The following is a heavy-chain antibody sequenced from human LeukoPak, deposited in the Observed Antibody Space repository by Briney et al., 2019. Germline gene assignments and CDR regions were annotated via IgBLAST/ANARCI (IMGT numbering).Heavy chain of an antibody. J-gene: IGHJ5*02. Sequence: ASVKVSCKASGGTFSSYAISWVRQAPGQGLEWMGRIIPILGIANYAQKFQGRVTITADKSTSTAYMELSSLRSEDTAVYYCARGDYYAGGGRNWFDPWSQGTLVTVSS. V-gene: IGHV1-69*04. CDR1: GGTFSSYA. CDR2: IIPILGIA. D-gene: IGHD3-16*01. CDR3: ARGDYYAGGGRNWFDP.